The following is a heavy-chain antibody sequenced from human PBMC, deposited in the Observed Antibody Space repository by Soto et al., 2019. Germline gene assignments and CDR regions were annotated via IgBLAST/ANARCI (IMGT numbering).Heavy chain of an antibody. J-gene: IGHJ4*02. D-gene: IGHD5-18*01. CDR1: GGTFCSYA. V-gene: IGHV1-69*13. Sequence: GASVKVSCKASGGTFCSYAISWVRQAPGQGLEWMGGIIPIFGTANYAQKFQGRVTITADESTSTAYMELSSLRSEDTAVYYCARLSVHGGYSYGYPADYWGQGTLVTVSS. CDR2: IIPIFGTA. CDR3: ARLSVHGGYSYGYPADY.